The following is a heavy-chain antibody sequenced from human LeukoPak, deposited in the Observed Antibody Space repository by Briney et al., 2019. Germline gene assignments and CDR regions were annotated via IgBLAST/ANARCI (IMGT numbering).Heavy chain of an antibody. V-gene: IGHV3-7*01. CDR2: IKQDGSEK. J-gene: IGHJ3*02. CDR3: ARAQESPGYCSSTSCLNDAFDI. Sequence: GGSLRLSCAASGFTFSSYWMSWVRQAPGKGLEWVANIKQDGSEKYYVDSVKGRFTISRDNAKNSLYLQMNSLRAEDTAVYYCARAQESPGYCSSTSCLNDAFDIWGQGTMVTVSS. CDR1: GFTFSSYW. D-gene: IGHD2-2*01.